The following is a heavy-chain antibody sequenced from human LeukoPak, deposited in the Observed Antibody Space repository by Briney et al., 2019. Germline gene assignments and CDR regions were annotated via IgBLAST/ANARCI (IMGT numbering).Heavy chain of an antibody. Sequence: GGSLRLSCAASGFTFSSYAMSWVRQAPGKGLERVSAISGSGGSTYYADSVKGRFTISRDNSKNTLYLQMNSLRAEDTAVYYCAKPAITMVRGVHYYFDYWGQGTLVTVSS. CDR1: GFTFSSYA. J-gene: IGHJ4*02. V-gene: IGHV3-23*01. D-gene: IGHD3-10*01. CDR2: ISGSGGST. CDR3: AKPAITMVRGVHYYFDY.